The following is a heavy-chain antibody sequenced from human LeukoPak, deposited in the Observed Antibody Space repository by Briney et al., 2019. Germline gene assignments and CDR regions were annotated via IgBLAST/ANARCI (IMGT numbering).Heavy chain of an antibody. CDR3: ARGRSSGLYFFDY. CDR1: GFTFSNYA. J-gene: IGHJ4*02. D-gene: IGHD3-22*01. V-gene: IGHV3-23*01. Sequence: GGSLRLSCTASGFTFSNYAMSWVRQAPGKGLEGVSSISGSGFSTYYADAVKGRFTISRDNSKNTLYLQMNSLRADDTAVYYCARGRSSGLYFFDYWGQGTLVTVSS. CDR2: ISGSGFST.